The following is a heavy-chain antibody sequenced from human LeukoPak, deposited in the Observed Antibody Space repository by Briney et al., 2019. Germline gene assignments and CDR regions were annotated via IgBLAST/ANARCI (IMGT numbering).Heavy chain of an antibody. CDR1: GGSISSYY. CDR2: ISYSGST. CDR3: ARHDTSGWYRLGY. V-gene: IGHV4-59*08. J-gene: IGHJ4*02. D-gene: IGHD6-19*01. Sequence: SETLSLTCTVSGGSISSYYWSWIRQPPGKGLEWIGYISYSGSTNYNPSLKSRVTISVNTSKNQFSLKLSSVTAADTAVYYCARHDTSGWYRLGYWGQGTLVTVPS.